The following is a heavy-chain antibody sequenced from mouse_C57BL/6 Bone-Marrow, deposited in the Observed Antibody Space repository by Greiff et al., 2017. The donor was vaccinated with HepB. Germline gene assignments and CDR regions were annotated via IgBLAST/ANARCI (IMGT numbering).Heavy chain of an antibody. CDR3: AGGWLFWYFDG. CDR1: GYAFSSSW. Sequence: QVQLQQSGPELVKPGASVKISCKASGYAFSSSWMNWVKQRTGKGLEWIGRIYPGDGDTNYNGKFKGKATLTADKSSSTAYMQLSSLTSEDSAVYFGAGGWLFWYFDGWGTGTTVTVSS. J-gene: IGHJ1*03. D-gene: IGHD2-3*01. V-gene: IGHV1-82*01. CDR2: IYPGDGDT.